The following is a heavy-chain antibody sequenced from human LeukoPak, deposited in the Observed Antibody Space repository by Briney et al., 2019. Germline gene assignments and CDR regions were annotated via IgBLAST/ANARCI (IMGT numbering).Heavy chain of an antibody. CDR3: ARGRYYDSSGYYY. V-gene: IGHV1-2*02. D-gene: IGHD3-22*01. Sequence: ASVKVSCKASGYTFTGYYMHWVRQAPGQGLEWMGWIYPNSGGTNYAQKFQGRVTMTRDTSISTAYMELSRLRSDDTAVYYCARGRYYDSSGYYYWGQGTLATVSS. J-gene: IGHJ4*02. CDR1: GYTFTGYY. CDR2: IYPNSGGT.